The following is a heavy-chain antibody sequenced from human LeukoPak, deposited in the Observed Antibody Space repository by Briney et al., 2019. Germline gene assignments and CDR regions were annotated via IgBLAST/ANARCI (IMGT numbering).Heavy chain of an antibody. CDR2: IIPILGIA. J-gene: IGHJ5*02. CDR3: ARVYCSSTSCYVNWFDP. Sequence: PVKVSCKASGGTFSSYAISWVRQAPGQGLEWMGRIIPILGIANYAQKFQGRVTITADKSTSTAYMELSSLRSEDTAVYYCARVYCSSTSCYVNWFDPWGQGTLVTVSS. V-gene: IGHV1-69*04. D-gene: IGHD2-2*01. CDR1: GGTFSSYA.